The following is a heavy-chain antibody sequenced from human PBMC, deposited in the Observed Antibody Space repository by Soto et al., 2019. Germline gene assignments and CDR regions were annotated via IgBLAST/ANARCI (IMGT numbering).Heavy chain of an antibody. D-gene: IGHD3-3*01. CDR1: GGSISSGGYS. V-gene: IGHV4-30-2*01. J-gene: IGHJ2*01. Sequence: SETLSLTCAVSGGSISSGGYSWSWIRQPPGKGLEWIGYIYHSGSTYYNPSLKSRVTISVDRSKNQFSLKLSSVTAADTAVYYCARGITSHLPFFDLWGRGTLVAVSS. CDR2: IYHSGST. CDR3: ARGITSHLPFFDL.